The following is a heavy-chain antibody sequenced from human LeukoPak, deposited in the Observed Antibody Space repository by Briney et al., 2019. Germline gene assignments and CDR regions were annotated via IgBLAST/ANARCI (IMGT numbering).Heavy chain of an antibody. CDR3: ASGAGIAAAGKNYYYYGMDV. J-gene: IGHJ6*02. V-gene: IGHV3-9*01. D-gene: IGHD6-13*01. Sequence: GRSLRLSCAASGFTFDDYAMHWVRQAPGKGLEWVSGISWNSGSIGYADSVKGRFTISRDNAKNSLYLQMNSLRAEDTALYYCASGAGIAAAGKNYYYYGMDVWGQGTTVTVSS. CDR2: ISWNSGSI. CDR1: GFTFDDYA.